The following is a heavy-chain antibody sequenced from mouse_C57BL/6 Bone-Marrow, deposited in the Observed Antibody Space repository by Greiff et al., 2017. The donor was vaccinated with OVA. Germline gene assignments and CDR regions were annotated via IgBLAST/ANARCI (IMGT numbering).Heavy chain of an antibody. D-gene: IGHD2-5*01. CDR1: GYTFTSYW. J-gene: IGHJ2*01. V-gene: IGHV1-59*01. CDR2: IDPSDSYT. CDR3: ARLRGSNYY. Sequence: QVQLQQPGAELVRPGTSVQLSCKASGYTFTSYWMHWVKQRPGQGLEWIGVIDPSDSYTNYNQKFKGKATLTVDTSSSTAYMQLSSLTSEDSAVYYCARLRGSNYYWGQGTTLSVSS.